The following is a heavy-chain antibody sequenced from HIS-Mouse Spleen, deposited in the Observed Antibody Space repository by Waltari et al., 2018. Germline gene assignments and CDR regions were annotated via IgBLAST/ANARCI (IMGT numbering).Heavy chain of an antibody. J-gene: IGHJ6*02. CDR2: ISAYNGNT. CDR3: ARGAVLRFLEWLPTGMDV. Sequence: QVQLVQSGAEVKKPGASVKVSCKASGYTFTSYGISWVRQAPGQGLEWMGWISAYNGNTNYAQKLQGRVTMTTDTATSTAYMELRSLRSDDTAVYYCARGAVLRFLEWLPTGMDVWGQGTTVTVSS. D-gene: IGHD3-3*01. CDR1: GYTFTSYG. V-gene: IGHV1-18*01.